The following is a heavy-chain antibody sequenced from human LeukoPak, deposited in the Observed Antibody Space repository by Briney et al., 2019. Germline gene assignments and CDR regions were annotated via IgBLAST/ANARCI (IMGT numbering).Heavy chain of an antibody. CDR3: ARVYTAMVNT. CDR2: IYSGGST. D-gene: IGHD5-18*01. Sequence: GSLRLSCAASGFTVSSNYMSWVRQAPGKGLEWVSVIYSGGSTYYADSVKGRFTMSRDNSKNTLYLQMNSLRAEDTAVYYCARVYTAMVNTWGQGTLVTVSS. J-gene: IGHJ5*02. CDR1: GFTVSSNY. V-gene: IGHV3-66*01.